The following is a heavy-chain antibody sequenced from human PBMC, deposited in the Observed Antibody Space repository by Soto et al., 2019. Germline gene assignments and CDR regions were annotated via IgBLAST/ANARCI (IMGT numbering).Heavy chain of an antibody. V-gene: IGHV3-53*01. Sequence: SLRLSCAASGFTVSSNYMSWVRQAPGKGLEWVSVIYSGGSTYYADSVKGRFTISRDKSKNTLYLQMNSLRAEDTAVYYCARFATVVTPFGLLHYGMDVWGQGTTVTVSS. CDR1: GFTVSSNY. CDR2: IYSGGST. J-gene: IGHJ6*02. CDR3: ARFATVVTPFGLLHYGMDV. D-gene: IGHD4-17*01.